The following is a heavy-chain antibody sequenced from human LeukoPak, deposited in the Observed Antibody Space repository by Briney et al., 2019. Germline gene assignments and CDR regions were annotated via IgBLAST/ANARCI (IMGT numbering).Heavy chain of an antibody. V-gene: IGHV3-23*01. CDR2: ISGSGGDT. D-gene: IGHD2-2*01. CDR3: AKDSVDIVVVPAAYLDY. CDR1: GFTFSNYG. J-gene: IGHJ4*02. Sequence: GGSLRLSCAASGFTFSNYGMNWVRQAPGKGLEWVSAISGSGGDTYYADSVEGRFTISRDNSKNTLYLQMNSLRDEDTAVYYCAKDSVDIVVVPAAYLDYWGQGTLVTVSS.